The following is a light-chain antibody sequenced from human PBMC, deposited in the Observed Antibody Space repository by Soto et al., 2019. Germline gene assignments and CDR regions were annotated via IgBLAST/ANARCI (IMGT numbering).Light chain of an antibody. CDR1: QSVRSN. Sequence: EIVLTQSPATLSLSPGERATLSCRASQSVRSNLAWYQQKPGQAPRLLIYDASNRANGLPGRFSGSGSGTDFTLTITNLEPEDFAVYYCQQRSNWPWTFGQGAKVEIK. V-gene: IGKV3-11*01. J-gene: IGKJ1*01. CDR3: QQRSNWPWT. CDR2: DAS.